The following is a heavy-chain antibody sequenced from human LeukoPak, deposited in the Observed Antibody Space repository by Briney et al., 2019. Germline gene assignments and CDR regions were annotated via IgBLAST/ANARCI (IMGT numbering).Heavy chain of an antibody. Sequence: GGSLRLSCAASGFTFDDYAMHWVRQAPGKGLEWVSGISWNSGSIGYADSVKGRFTISRDNAKNTLYLQMNSLRAEDTAVYYCAKSPSDIVVVPAAIDFDYWGQGTLVTVSS. V-gene: IGHV3-9*01. CDR2: ISWNSGSI. D-gene: IGHD2-2*01. J-gene: IGHJ4*02. CDR1: GFTFDDYA. CDR3: AKSPSDIVVVPAAIDFDY.